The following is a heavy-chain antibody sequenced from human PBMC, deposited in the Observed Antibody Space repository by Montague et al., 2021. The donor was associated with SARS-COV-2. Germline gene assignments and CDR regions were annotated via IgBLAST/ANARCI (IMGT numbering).Heavy chain of an antibody. V-gene: IGHV4-39*01. CDR3: ARQVTGRYFDWILYGMDV. Sequence: ETLSLTCTVSGGSISSSSYYWGWIRQPPGKGLEWIGSIYYSGSTYYXPSLKSRVTISVDTSKNQFSLKLSSVTAADTAVYYWARQVTGRYFDWILYGMDVWGQGTTVTVSS. CDR2: IYYSGST. J-gene: IGHJ6*02. D-gene: IGHD3-9*01. CDR1: GGSISSSSYY.